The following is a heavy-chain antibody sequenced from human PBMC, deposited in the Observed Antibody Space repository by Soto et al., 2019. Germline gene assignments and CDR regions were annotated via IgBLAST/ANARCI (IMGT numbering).Heavy chain of an antibody. CDR2: ISGSGGST. J-gene: IGHJ5*01. CDR1: GFTFSSYA. V-gene: IGHV3-23*01. D-gene: IGHD1-7*01. CDR3: AKDNWNLTPPRGYNWFDF. Sequence: SGGSLRLSCAASGFTFSSYAMSWVRQAPGKGLEWVSAISGSGGSTYYADSVKGRFTISRDNSKNTLYLQMNSLRAEDTAVYYCAKDNWNLTPPRGYNWFDFWGQGPLVTVSS.